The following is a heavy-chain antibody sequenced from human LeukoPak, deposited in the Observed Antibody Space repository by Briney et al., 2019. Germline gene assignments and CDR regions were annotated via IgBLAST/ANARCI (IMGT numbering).Heavy chain of an antibody. CDR1: GSTFSSYW. J-gene: IGHJ4*02. CDR3: ARQQYSSPEY. D-gene: IGHD6-6*01. V-gene: IGHV3-74*01. CDR2: INGDGSTT. Sequence: GGSLRLSCAASGSTFSSYWMHWVRQAPGKGLLWVSRINGDGSTTNYADSVKGRFTISRDNAKNTLYLQMNSLRAEDTAVYYCARQQYSSPEYWGQGTLVTVSS.